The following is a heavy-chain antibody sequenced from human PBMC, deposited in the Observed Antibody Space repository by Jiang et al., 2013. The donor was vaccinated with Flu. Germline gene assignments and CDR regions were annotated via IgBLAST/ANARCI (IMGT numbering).Heavy chain of an antibody. CDR3: ATDQKVSDIEATGPYNYYYMAF. D-gene: IGHD5-12*01. V-gene: IGHV1-69-2*01. J-gene: IGHJ6*03. CDR2: VDPEDGKP. CDR1: GYTFTDYN. Sequence: GAEVKKPGATVKISCKVSGYTFTDYNMHWVQQVPGKGLEWMGLVDPEDGKPVYAERFQGRVILTADTSTDTAYMELSSLRSEDTAVYYCATDQKVSDIEATGPYNYYYMAFWGKGTTVIVSS.